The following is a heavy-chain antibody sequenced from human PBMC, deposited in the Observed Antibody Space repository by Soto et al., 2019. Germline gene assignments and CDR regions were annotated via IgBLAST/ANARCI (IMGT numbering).Heavy chain of an antibody. V-gene: IGHV4-34*01. J-gene: IGHJ3*02. D-gene: IGHD4-17*01. Sequence: QVQLQQWGAGLLKPSETLSLTCAVYGGSFSGYYWSWIRQPPGKGLEWIGEINHSGSTNYNPSLKSRVTISVDTSKNQVSLKLSSVTAADTAVYYGARVRTTTVFAFDIWGQGTMVTVSS. CDR2: INHSGST. CDR1: GGSFSGYY. CDR3: ARVRTTTVFAFDI.